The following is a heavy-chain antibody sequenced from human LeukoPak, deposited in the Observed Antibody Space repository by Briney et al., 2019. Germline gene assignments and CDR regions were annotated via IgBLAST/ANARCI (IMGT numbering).Heavy chain of an antibody. CDR3: ARSGRYSSTWSL. Sequence: SETLSLTCTVSGGSISTYYWNWIRQPPGKGLEWIGYIHYSGSTNYNPSLKGRVTISVDTSENQFSLKLNSVTAADTAVYYCARSGRYSSTWSLWGQGTLVTVSS. CDR2: IHYSGST. D-gene: IGHD6-13*01. V-gene: IGHV4-59*01. J-gene: IGHJ4*02. CDR1: GGSISTYY.